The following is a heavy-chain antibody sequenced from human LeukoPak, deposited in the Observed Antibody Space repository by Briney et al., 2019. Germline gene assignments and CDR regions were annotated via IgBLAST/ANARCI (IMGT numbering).Heavy chain of an antibody. CDR3: ARDLDDSSGLFPAFDI. Sequence: PGGSLRLSCAASGFTFSSYWMSWVRQAPGKGLEWVANIKQDGSEKYYVDSVKGRFTISRDNAKNSLYLQMNSLRAEDTAVYYCARDLDDSSGLFPAFDIWGQGTMVTVSS. D-gene: IGHD3-22*01. V-gene: IGHV3-7*01. CDR2: IKQDGSEK. J-gene: IGHJ3*02. CDR1: GFTFSSYW.